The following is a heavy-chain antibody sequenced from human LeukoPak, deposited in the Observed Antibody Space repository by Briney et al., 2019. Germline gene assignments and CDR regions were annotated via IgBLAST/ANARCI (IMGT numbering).Heavy chain of an antibody. CDR2: ISSSSSYI. J-gene: IGHJ4*02. CDR1: GFTFSSYS. Sequence: PGGSLRLSCAASGFTFSSYSMNWVRQAPGKGLEWVSSISSSSSYIYYADSVKGRFTISRDNAKNSLYLQMNSLRAKDTAVYYCARDREVRGVPDFDYWGQGTLVTVSS. V-gene: IGHV3-21*01. CDR3: ARDREVRGVPDFDY. D-gene: IGHD3-10*01.